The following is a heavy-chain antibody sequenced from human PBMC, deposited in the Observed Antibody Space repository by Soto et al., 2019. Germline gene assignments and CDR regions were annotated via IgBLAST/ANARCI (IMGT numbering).Heavy chain of an antibody. V-gene: IGHV3-30*18. CDR1: GFTFSSYG. J-gene: IGHJ6*02. D-gene: IGHD6-19*01. CDR3: AKVRYSSGFGGMDV. Sequence: QVQLVESGGGVVQPGRSLRLSCAASGFTFSSYGMHWVRQAPGKGLEWVAGISYDGSNKYYADSVKGRFTISRDNFXNTLYLQMNSLRAEDTAVYYCAKVRYSSGFGGMDVWGQGTTVTVSS. CDR2: ISYDGSNK.